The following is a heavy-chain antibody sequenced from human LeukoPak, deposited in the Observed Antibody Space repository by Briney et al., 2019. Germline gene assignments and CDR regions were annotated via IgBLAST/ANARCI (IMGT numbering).Heavy chain of an antibody. Sequence: ASVKVSCKASGYTFIGYYMHCVREAPGQGLEWMGWINPNSGGTNYAQKFQGRVTMTRDTSISTAYMELSRLRSDDTAVYYCARGPIIVVVTGAFDPWGQGTLVTVSS. D-gene: IGHD2-21*02. CDR2: INPNSGGT. V-gene: IGHV1-2*02. CDR1: GYTFIGYY. CDR3: ARGPIIVVVTGAFDP. J-gene: IGHJ5*02.